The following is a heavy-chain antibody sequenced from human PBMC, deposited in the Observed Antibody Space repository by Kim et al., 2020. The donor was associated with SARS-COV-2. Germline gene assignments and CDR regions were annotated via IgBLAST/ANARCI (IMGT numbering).Heavy chain of an antibody. D-gene: IGHD4-4*01. CDR3: ARHAFSNYGVYYYYMDV. V-gene: IGHV4-59*08. Sequence: LKGRVTISVDTSKNQFSLKLSSVTAADTAVYYCARHAFSNYGVYYYYMDVWGKGTTVTVSS. J-gene: IGHJ6*03.